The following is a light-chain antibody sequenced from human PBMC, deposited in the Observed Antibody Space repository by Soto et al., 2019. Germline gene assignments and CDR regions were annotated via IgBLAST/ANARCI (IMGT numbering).Light chain of an antibody. Sequence: DIQMTQSPSTLPASVGDRVTITCRASQNINSWLAWYQQKPGKAPKLLIYKASTLESGVPSRFSGSGSGTELTLTISSLQPDDFATYYCQQYSSYSRTFGQGTKVEIK. J-gene: IGKJ1*01. CDR1: QNINSW. CDR3: QQYSSYSRT. CDR2: KAS. V-gene: IGKV1-5*03.